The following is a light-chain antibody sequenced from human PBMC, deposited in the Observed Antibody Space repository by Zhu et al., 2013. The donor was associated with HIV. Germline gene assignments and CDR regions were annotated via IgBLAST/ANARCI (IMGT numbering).Light chain of an antibody. CDR2: SVS. J-gene: IGKJ2*01. V-gene: IGKV3-15*01. Sequence: EIVMTQSPATLSVSPGERVTLSCRASQSVSRNLAWYQQKPGQAPRLLMYSVSTRATNIPARFRGSGSGTDFTLTISSLEAEDFTIYYCQHRGQWPPYTFGQGTKLEIK. CDR3: QHRGQWPPYT. CDR1: QSVSRN.